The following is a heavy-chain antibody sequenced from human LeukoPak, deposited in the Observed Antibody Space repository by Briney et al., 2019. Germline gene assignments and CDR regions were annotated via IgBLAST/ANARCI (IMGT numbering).Heavy chain of an antibody. V-gene: IGHV4-34*01. CDR2: INHSGGT. Sequence: SETLSLTCAVYGGSFSGYYWSWIRQPPGKGLEWIGEINHSGGTNYNPSLKSRVTISVDTSKNQFSLKLSSVTAADTAVYYCARGARLRYFDWLLPFDYWGQGTLVTVSS. D-gene: IGHD3-9*01. CDR1: GGSFSGYY. J-gene: IGHJ4*02. CDR3: ARGARLRYFDWLLPFDY.